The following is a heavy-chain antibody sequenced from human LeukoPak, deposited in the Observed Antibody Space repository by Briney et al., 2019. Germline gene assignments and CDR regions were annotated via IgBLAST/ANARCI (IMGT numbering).Heavy chain of an antibody. CDR1: GGSFSGNY. J-gene: IGHJ4*02. Sequence: SSETLSLTCAVHGGSFSGNYWSWIRQPPGKGLEWIGDIKDSGRTNYNPSLKSRVTISEATSKNQFFLNLTSVTAADTAVYYCARVNRWQRFGSRSFDYWGQGSRVTVSS. V-gene: IGHV4-34*01. CDR2: IKDSGRT. CDR3: ARVNRWQRFGSRSFDY. D-gene: IGHD5-12*01.